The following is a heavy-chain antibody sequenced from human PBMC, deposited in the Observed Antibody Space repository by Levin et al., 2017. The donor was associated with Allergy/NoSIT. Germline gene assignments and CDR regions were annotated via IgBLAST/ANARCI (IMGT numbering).Heavy chain of an antibody. J-gene: IGHJ4*02. Sequence: PGESLKISCAASGFTFSSYAMSWVRQAPGKGLEWVSAISGSGGSTYYADSVKGRFTISRDNSKNTLYLQMNSLRAEDTAVYYCAKGLDGYNSWGQGTLVTVSS. CDR1: GFTFSSYA. D-gene: IGHD5-24*01. CDR3: AKGLDGYNS. CDR2: ISGSGGST. V-gene: IGHV3-23*01.